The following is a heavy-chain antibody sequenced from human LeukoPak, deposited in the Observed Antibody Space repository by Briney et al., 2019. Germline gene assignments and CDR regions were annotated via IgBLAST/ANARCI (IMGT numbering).Heavy chain of an antibody. CDR3: ARLPPGWDCSGGSCYGFDY. J-gene: IGHJ4*02. CDR1: GYSFTNYW. D-gene: IGHD2-15*01. Sequence: GESLKISCKGSGYSFTNYWIGWVRQMPGKGLEWMGIIYPGDSDTRYSPSFQGQVTISADKSISTAYLQWSSLKASDTAMYYCARLPPGWDCSGGSCYGFDYWGQGTLVTVSS. CDR2: IYPGDSDT. V-gene: IGHV5-51*01.